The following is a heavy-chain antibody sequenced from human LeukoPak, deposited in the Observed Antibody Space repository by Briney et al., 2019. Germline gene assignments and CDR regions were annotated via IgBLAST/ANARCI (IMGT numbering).Heavy chain of an antibody. Sequence: GGSLGLSCAASQFTFSGYAMHWVRLAPGKGLEWVATISYVGSNKYYADPVKGRLTISRDNSKNTLYLQMNSLRGEDTAVYYCARDRGYSGYDSLDYWGQGTLVTVSS. CDR1: QFTFSGYA. CDR2: ISYVGSNK. J-gene: IGHJ4*02. V-gene: IGHV3-30-3*01. D-gene: IGHD5-12*01. CDR3: ARDRGYSGYDSLDY.